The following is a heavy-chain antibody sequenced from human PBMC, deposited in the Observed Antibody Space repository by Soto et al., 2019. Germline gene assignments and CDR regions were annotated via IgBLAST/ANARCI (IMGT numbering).Heavy chain of an antibody. Sequence: PGGSLRLSCAASGFTFSSYAMSWVRQAPGKGLEWVSAISGSGGSTCYADSVKGRFTISRDNSKNTLYLQMNSLRAEDTAVYYCAEEWLAAGTRGYYYYGMDVWGQGTTVTVSS. CDR2: ISGSGGST. CDR3: AEEWLAAGTRGYYYYGMDV. D-gene: IGHD6-13*01. V-gene: IGHV3-23*01. J-gene: IGHJ6*02. CDR1: GFTFSSYA.